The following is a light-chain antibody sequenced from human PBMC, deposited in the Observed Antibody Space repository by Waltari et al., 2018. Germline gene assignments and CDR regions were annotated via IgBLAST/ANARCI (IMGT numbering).Light chain of an antibody. CDR2: EVT. Sequence: QSALTQPPSASGSPGQSVTISCTGTSTDVGVYNCVSWYQQLPGKAPKLLIYEVTKRPAGVPDRFSGSKSGNTASLTVSGLQAEDEAYYYCSSYTGGNDVGFGGGTKLTVL. CDR3: SSYTGGNDVG. CDR1: STDVGVYNC. V-gene: IGLV2-8*01. J-gene: IGLJ2*01.